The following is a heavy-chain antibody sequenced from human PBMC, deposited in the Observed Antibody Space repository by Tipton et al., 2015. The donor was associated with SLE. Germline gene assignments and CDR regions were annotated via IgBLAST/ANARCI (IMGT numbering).Heavy chain of an antibody. CDR2: ISSSSSYI. D-gene: IGHD5-18*01. J-gene: IGHJ3*02. CDR3: AKPKRGESYGPDALDI. Sequence: SLRLSCAASGFTFSSYSMNWVRQAPGKGLEWVSSISSSSSYIYYADSVKGRFTISRDNAKNSLYLQMNSLRVEDTAVYYCAKPKRGESYGPDALDIWGQGTMVTVSS. V-gene: IGHV3-21*01. CDR1: GFTFSSYS.